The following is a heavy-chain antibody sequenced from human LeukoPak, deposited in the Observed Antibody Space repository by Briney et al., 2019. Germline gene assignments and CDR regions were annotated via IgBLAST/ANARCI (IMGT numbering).Heavy chain of an antibody. J-gene: IGHJ6*04. CDR2: INHSGST. CDR3: ARGRPMVRGRYYYGMDV. V-gene: IGHV4-34*01. D-gene: IGHD3-10*01. Sequence: SETLSLTCAVYGGSFSGYYWSWIRQPPGKGPEWIGEINHSGSTNYNPSLKSRVTISVDTSKNQFSLKLSSVTAADTAVYYCARGRPMVRGRYYYGMDVWGKGTTVTVSS. CDR1: GGSFSGYY.